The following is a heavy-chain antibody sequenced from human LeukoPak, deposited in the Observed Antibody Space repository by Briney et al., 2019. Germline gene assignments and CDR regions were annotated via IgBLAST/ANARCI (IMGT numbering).Heavy chain of an antibody. CDR2: IYAGDST. D-gene: IGHD3-3*01. J-gene: IGHJ5*02. CDR1: GFTVSSSY. V-gene: IGHV3-53*01. CDR3: ARSYTHYGFWSGYTYQNYFDP. Sequence: PGGSLRLSCAASGFTVSSSYISWVRQAPGKGLEWVSVIYAGDSTYYADSVKGRFIISRDNSKNTVYLQMDSLRAEDTAVYYCARSYTHYGFWSGYTYQNYFDPWGQGTLVTVSS.